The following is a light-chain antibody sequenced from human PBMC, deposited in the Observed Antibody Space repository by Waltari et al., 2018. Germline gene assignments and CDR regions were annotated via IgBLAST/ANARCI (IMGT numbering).Light chain of an antibody. CDR2: KVS. J-gene: IGKJ4*01. CDR3: MQGTHWPPRVT. CDR1: QSLLYSDGNTY. Sequence: DVVMTQSPLSLPVTLGQPASISCRSRQSLLYSDGNTYWNWLQQPPGQSPRRLLYKVSARDFGVPDRFRCSGSGTDFTLKISRVEAEDVGVYYCMQGTHWPPRVTFGGGTKVEIK. V-gene: IGKV2-30*01.